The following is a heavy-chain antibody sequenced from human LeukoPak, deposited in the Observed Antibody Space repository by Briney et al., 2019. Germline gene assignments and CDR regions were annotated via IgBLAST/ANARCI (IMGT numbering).Heavy chain of an antibody. CDR2: IKQDGSEK. D-gene: IGHD6-13*01. J-gene: IGHJ4*02. V-gene: IGHV3-7*04. CDR3: ARGLLAAAGIDY. Sequence: QPGGSLRLSCAASGFTFSSYSMNWVRQAPGKGLEWVANIKQDGSEKNYVDSVKGRFTISRDNAKNSLYLQMNSLRAEDTAVYYCARGLLAAAGIDYWGQGALVTVSS. CDR1: GFTFSSYS.